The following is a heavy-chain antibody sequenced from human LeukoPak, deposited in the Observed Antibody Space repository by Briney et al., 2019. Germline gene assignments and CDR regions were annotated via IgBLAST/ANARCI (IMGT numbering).Heavy chain of an antibody. CDR2: ISAYNGNT. Sequence: VTVSXXAXXYTFTXYGISWVRQAPGQGLEWMGWISAYNGNTNYAQKLQGRVIITTETSTSTAYMEVRRVRSDDTDVYYCARDNSQSIGGSYYTLFVYFFGYWGQGTLVTVSS. CDR1: XYTFTXYG. CDR3: ARDNSQSIGGSYYTLFVYFFGY. V-gene: IGHV1-18*01. D-gene: IGHD3-10*01. J-gene: IGHJ4*02.